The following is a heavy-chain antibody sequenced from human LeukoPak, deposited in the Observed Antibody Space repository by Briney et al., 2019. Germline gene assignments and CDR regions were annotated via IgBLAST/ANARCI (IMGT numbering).Heavy chain of an antibody. V-gene: IGHV3-15*07. D-gene: IGHD2/OR15-2a*01. CDR1: DFTFSNAW. J-gene: IGHJ4*02. CDR3: YTERNFVDLNSFDY. CDR2: ITSKIDGGTT. Sequence: GGSLRLSCAASDFTFSNAWVNWVRQAPGKGLEWVGRITSKIDGGTTDYAAPVKGRFSISRDDSKNTLYLQMHSLKPEDTGVYYCYTERNFVDLNSFDYWGQGTLVTVSS.